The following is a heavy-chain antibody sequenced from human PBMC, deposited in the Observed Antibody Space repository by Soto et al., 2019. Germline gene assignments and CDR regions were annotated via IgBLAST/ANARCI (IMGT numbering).Heavy chain of an antibody. J-gene: IGHJ4*02. CDR2: IYYSGST. CDR3: ARYCSGGSCYEGRSSLFAY. V-gene: IGHV4-30-4*01. D-gene: IGHD2-15*01. CDR1: GGSISSGDYY. Sequence: SETLSLTCTVSGGSISSGDYYWSWIRQPPGKGLEWIGYIYYSGSTYYNPSLKSRVTISVDTSKNQFSLKLSSVTAADTAVYYCARYCSGGSCYEGRSSLFAYRGQRTLVTGSS.